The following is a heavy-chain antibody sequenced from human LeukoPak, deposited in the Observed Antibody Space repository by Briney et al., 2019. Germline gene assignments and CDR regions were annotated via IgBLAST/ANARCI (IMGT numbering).Heavy chain of an antibody. J-gene: IGHJ3*02. D-gene: IGHD3-22*01. CDR2: INWNGGSR. V-gene: IGHV3-20*04. CDR3: ASANTYYYDSSGYPFDI. CDR1: GFTFYDYG. Sequence: GGSLRLSCAASGFTFYDYGMRWVRQAPGKGLEWVSGINWNGGSRDYADSVKGRFTISRDNAKNSLYLQMNSLSAEDTALYYCASANTYYYDSSGYPFDIWGQGTMVTVSS.